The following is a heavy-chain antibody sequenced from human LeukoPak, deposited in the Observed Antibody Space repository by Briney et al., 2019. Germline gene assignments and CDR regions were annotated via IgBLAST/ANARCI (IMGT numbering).Heavy chain of an antibody. CDR3: ARLRGYSYGYADY. CDR2: ISYDGSNK. CDR1: GFTFSNYG. J-gene: IGHJ4*02. Sequence: GGSLRLSCAASGFTFSNYGMHWVRQAPGKGLEWVAVISYDGSNKYYADSVKGRFTISRDNSKNSLYLQMNSLRAEDTAVYYCARLRGYSYGYADYWGQGTLVTVSS. V-gene: IGHV3-30*03. D-gene: IGHD5-18*01.